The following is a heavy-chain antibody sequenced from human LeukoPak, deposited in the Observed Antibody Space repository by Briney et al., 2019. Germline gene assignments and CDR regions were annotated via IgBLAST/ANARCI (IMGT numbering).Heavy chain of an antibody. Sequence: SETLSLTCAVYGGSFSGYYWSWIRQPPGKGLEWIGEINHSGSTNYNPSLKSRVTISADTSKNQFSLKLSSVTAADTAVYYCARGDIVVVVAATKTGGFDPWGQGTLVTVSS. D-gene: IGHD2-15*01. V-gene: IGHV4-34*01. CDR3: ARGDIVVVVAATKTGGFDP. CDR2: INHSGST. J-gene: IGHJ5*02. CDR1: GGSFSGYY.